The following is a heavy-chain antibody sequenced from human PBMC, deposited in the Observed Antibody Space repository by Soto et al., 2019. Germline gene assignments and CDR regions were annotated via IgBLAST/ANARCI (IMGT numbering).Heavy chain of an antibody. CDR1: GGSISSGEYY. J-gene: IGHJ6*02. Sequence: PSETLSLTCTVSGGSISSGEYYWSWIRQPPGKGLEWIGYIYYSGSTYYNPSLKSRVTISVDTSKNQFSLKLSSVTAADTAVYYCATSRGAADYGRNYDYYYYGMDVWGQGTTVTVSS. D-gene: IGHD4-17*01. CDR3: ATSRGAADYGRNYDYYYYGMDV. V-gene: IGHV4-30-4*01. CDR2: IYYSGST.